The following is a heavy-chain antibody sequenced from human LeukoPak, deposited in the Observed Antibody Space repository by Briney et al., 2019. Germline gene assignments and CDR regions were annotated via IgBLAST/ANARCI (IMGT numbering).Heavy chain of an antibody. Sequence: GGSLRLSCAASGFMFGNYAMAWVRQAPGKGLEWVSAIAYDGNSRDYAHSVRGRFTISRDNSKSTLYLDMNNLRAEDTALYYCSKIVGGTPDNWGLGTLVTVSS. CDR1: GFMFGNYA. V-gene: IGHV3-23*01. CDR3: SKIVGGTPDN. D-gene: IGHD1-26*01. CDR2: IAYDGNSR. J-gene: IGHJ4*02.